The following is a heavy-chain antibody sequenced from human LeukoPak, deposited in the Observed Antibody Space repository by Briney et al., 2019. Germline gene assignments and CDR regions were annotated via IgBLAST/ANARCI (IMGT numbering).Heavy chain of an antibody. V-gene: IGHV4-59*01. Sequence: SETLSLTCTVSGGSISSYYWSWIRQPPGKGLEWIGYIYYSGSTNYNPSLKSRVTISVDTSKNQFSLKLSSVTAADTAVYYCACGTTVTTFEAHWLFDLWGRGTLVTVSS. CDR3: ACGTTVTTFEAHWLFDL. J-gene: IGHJ2*01. CDR2: IYYSGST. CDR1: GGSISSYY. D-gene: IGHD4-17*01.